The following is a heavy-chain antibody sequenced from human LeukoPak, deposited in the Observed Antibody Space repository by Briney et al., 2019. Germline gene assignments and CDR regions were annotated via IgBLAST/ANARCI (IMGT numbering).Heavy chain of an antibody. V-gene: IGHV3-7*01. CDR3: VLTSWSSLDY. J-gene: IGHJ4*02. D-gene: IGHD3-3*02. Sequence: GGSLRLSCAASGFTFSESWICWVRQTPGKGLEWVANINQAGSQTYYVDSVKGRFTISRDNAKKSLYLQMDSLTAEDTAVYYCVLTSWSSLDYWGQGTLATVPS. CDR2: INQAGSQT. CDR1: GFTFSESW.